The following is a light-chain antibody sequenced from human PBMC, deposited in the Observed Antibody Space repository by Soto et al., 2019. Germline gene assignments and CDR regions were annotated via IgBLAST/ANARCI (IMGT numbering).Light chain of an antibody. CDR3: QQYNNWPLT. CDR1: QSVSSK. CDR2: GAS. J-gene: IGKJ4*01. V-gene: IGKV3-15*01. Sequence: EIVMTQSPATLSVSPGERATLSCRASQSVSSKLAWYQQKPGQAPRLLIYGASTRATGIPARFSGSGSGTEFTLTISSLQSEDFAVHYCQQYNNWPLTFGGGTKVEIK.